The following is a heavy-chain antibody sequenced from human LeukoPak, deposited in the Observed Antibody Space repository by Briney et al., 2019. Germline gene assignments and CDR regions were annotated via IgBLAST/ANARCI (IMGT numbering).Heavy chain of an antibody. CDR3: ARERFLEWLLFDY. J-gene: IGHJ4*02. D-gene: IGHD3-3*01. CDR2: IYHSGST. V-gene: IGHV4-4*02. Sequence: SETLSLTCAVSGGSISSSNWWSWVRQPPGKGLEWIGEIYHSGSTNYNPSLKSRVTISVDTSKNQFSLKLSSVTAADTAVYYCARERFLEWLLFDYWGQGTLVTVSS. CDR1: GGSISSSNW.